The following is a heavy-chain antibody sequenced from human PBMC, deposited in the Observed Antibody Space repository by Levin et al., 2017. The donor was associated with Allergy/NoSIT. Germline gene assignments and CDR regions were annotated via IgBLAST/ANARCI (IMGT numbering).Heavy chain of an antibody. CDR1: GGSFSGYY. J-gene: IGHJ6*02. V-gene: IGHV4-34*01. CDR2: INHSGST. Sequence: ESLKISCAVYGGSFSGYYWSWIRQPPGKGLEWIGEINHSGSTNYNPSLKSRVTISVDTSKNQFSLKLSSVTAADTAVYYCARSYYYYGMDVWGQGTTVTVSS. CDR3: ARSYYYYGMDV.